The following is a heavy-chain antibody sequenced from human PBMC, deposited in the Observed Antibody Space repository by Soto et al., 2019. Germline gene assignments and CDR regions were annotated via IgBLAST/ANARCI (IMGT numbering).Heavy chain of an antibody. CDR2: IYWDDDK. J-gene: IGHJ4*02. V-gene: IGHV2-5*02. Sequence: KESGPTRVKPTQTLTLTCTFSGFSLTSRPMGVGWIRQPPGKALEWLVFIYWDDDKRYSPSLKNRLTITKDTSGNQVVLTMTNMDPLDTATYYCAHSLSGFNWNGGYFDYWGQGALVTVSS. CDR1: GFSLTSRPMG. CDR3: AHSLSGFNWNGGYFDY. D-gene: IGHD1-1*01.